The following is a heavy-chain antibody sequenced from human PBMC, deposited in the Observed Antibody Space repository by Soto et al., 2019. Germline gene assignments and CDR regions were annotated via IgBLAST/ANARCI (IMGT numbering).Heavy chain of an antibody. V-gene: IGHV4-59*01. CDR1: GGSISSYY. J-gene: IGHJ5*02. CDR3: ARGVYSSGWGGNWFDL. Sequence: PSETLSLTCTVSGGSISSYYWSWIRQPPGKGLEWIGYIYYSGSTNYNPSLKSRVTISVDTSKNQFSLKLSSVTAADTAVYYCARGVYSSGWGGNWFDLWGHGTLVT. D-gene: IGHD6-19*01. CDR2: IYYSGST.